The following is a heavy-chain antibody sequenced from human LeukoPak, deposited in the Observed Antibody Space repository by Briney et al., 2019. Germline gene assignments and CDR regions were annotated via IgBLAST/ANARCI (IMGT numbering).Heavy chain of an antibody. J-gene: IGHJ5*02. Sequence: PSETLSLTCTVSGGSISSGYYWGWIRQPPGKGLEWIGSIYHSGSTYYNPSLKSRVTISVDTSKNQFSLNLRSVTTADTAVYYCARSSMVRGFFYWFDPWVQGTLVTVSS. V-gene: IGHV4-38-2*02. CDR2: IYHSGST. CDR1: GGSISSGYY. D-gene: IGHD3-10*01. CDR3: ARSSMVRGFFYWFDP.